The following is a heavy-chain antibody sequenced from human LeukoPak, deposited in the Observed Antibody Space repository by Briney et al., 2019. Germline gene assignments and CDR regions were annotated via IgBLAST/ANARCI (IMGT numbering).Heavy chain of an antibody. CDR3: ARDRLRRHRGVMDY. D-gene: IGHD3-10*01. CDR1: GFTFSSYS. V-gene: IGHV3-21*01. Sequence: GGSLRLSCAASGFTFSSYSMNWVRQAPGKGLEWVSSISSSSSYIYYAGSVKGRFTISRDNAKNSLYLQMNSLRAEDTAVYYCARDRLRRHRGVMDYWGQGTLVTVSS. CDR2: ISSSSSYI. J-gene: IGHJ4*02.